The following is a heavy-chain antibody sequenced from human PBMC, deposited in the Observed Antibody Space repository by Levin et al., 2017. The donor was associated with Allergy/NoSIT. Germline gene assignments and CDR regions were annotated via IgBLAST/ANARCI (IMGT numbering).Heavy chain of an antibody. D-gene: IGHD3-10*01. J-gene: IGHJ4*02. CDR1: GYTFTGYY. CDR2: INPNSGGT. Sequence: GESLKISCKASGYTFTGYYMHWVRQAPGQGLEWMGWINPNSGGTNYAQKFQGRVTMTRDTSISTAYMELSRLRSDDTAVYYCARDIKYYYGSGSSIAAPDYWGQGTLVTVSS. CDR3: ARDIKYYYGSGSSIAAPDY. V-gene: IGHV1-2*02.